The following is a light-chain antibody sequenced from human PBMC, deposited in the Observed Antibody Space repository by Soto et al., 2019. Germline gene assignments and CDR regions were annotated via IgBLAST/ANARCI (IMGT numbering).Light chain of an antibody. CDR2: EVS. CDR1: SSDVGGYKY. V-gene: IGLV2-14*01. CDR3: NSYTSTNTYV. J-gene: IGLJ1*01. Sequence: QSALTQPASVSGSPGQSITISCTGTSSDVGGYKYVTWYQQNPGKAPKVLIYEVSNRFSGVSNRFSGSKSGNTASLTISGRQAEDGADYFCNSYTSTNTYVFGGGTKVTVL.